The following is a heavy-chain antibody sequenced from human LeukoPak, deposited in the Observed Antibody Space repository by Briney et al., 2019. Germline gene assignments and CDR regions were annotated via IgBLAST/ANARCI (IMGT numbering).Heavy chain of an antibody. J-gene: IGHJ4*02. CDR2: IRDSGRTI. Sequence: GGSLRLSCAASGFTFSDYYMSWIRQAPGKGLEWVSYIRDSGRTIYYADSVKGRFTISRDNAKNSVYLQMNNLRAEDTAVYYCARDRLGDYDLSGYYDKWGQGTLVTVSS. CDR3: ARDRLGDYDLSGYYDK. D-gene: IGHD3-22*01. V-gene: IGHV3-11*01. CDR1: GFTFSDYY.